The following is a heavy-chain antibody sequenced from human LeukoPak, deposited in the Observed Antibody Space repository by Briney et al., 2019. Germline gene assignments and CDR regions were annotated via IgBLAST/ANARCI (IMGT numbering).Heavy chain of an antibody. Sequence: PGRSLRLSCAASGFTFSSYAMHWVRQAPGKGLEWVAVISYDGSNKYYADSVKGRFTISRDNSKNTLYLQMNSLRAEDTAVYYCAKGPTDISGGSSNDAFDIWGQGTMVTVSS. CDR1: GFTFSSYA. V-gene: IGHV3-30*04. D-gene: IGHD2-15*01. CDR3: AKGPTDISGGSSNDAFDI. CDR2: ISYDGSNK. J-gene: IGHJ3*02.